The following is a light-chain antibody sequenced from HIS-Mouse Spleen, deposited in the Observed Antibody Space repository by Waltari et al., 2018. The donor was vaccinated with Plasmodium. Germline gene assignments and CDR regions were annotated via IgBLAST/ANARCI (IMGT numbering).Light chain of an antibody. CDR1: QSVSSN. Sequence: IVMTQSPATLSVSPAERATLSCRASQSVSSNLAWYQQKPGQAPRLLIYGASTRATGIPARFSGSGSGTEFTLTISSLQSEDFAVYYCQQYNNWSFTFGPGTKVDI. V-gene: IGKV3-15*01. CDR2: GAS. CDR3: QQYNNWSFT. J-gene: IGKJ3*01.